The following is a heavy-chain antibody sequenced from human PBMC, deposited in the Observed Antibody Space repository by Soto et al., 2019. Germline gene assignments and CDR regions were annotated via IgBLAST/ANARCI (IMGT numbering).Heavy chain of an antibody. CDR1: GGTFSSYA. V-gene: IGHV1-69*12. J-gene: IGHJ4*02. Sequence: QVQLVQSGAEVKKPGSSVKVSCKASGGTFSSYAISWVRQAPGQGLEWMGGIIPIFGTANYPQKFQGRVTITADESTSTAYMELSSLRSEDTAVYYCATPKGYCSGGSCYLSLDYWGQGTLVTVSS. CDR2: IIPIFGTA. D-gene: IGHD2-15*01. CDR3: ATPKGYCSGGSCYLSLDY.